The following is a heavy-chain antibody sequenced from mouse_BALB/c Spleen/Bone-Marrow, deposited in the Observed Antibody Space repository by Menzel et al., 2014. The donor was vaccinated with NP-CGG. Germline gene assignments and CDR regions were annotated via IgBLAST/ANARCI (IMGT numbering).Heavy chain of an antibody. Sequence: EVHLVESGPDLVKPSQSLSLTCTVTGYSITSGYGWHWIRQFPGNKLEWMGYIHYSGSTNYNPSFKSRISITRDTSKNHFSLKLNSVHIEDTATYYCAREARTTASFVDWGQGTLVTVSA. CDR3: AREARTTASFVD. D-gene: IGHD1-2*01. V-gene: IGHV3-1*02. CDR2: IHYSGST. CDR1: GYSITSGYG. J-gene: IGHJ3*01.